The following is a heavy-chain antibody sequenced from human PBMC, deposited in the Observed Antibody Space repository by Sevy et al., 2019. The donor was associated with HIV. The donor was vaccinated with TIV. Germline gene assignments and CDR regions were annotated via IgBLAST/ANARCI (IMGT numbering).Heavy chain of an antibody. CDR1: GYTFTNYH. CDR2: ITPNNGNT. CDR3: ARAPSGSQGPGQYFHH. V-gene: IGHV1-18*01. D-gene: IGHD1-26*01. J-gene: IGHJ1*01. Sequence: ASVKVSCKASGYTFTNYHITWVRQAPGQGLEWMGWITPNNGNTNYAQRLRGRVTMTTDTSTSTAYMELRSLRSDDTAVYYCARAPSGSQGPGQYFHHWGQSTLVTVSS.